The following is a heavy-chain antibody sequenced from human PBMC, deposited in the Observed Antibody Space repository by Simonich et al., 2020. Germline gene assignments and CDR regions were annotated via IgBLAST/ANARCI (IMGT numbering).Heavy chain of an antibody. D-gene: IGHD1-26*01. V-gene: IGHV4-34*01. J-gene: IGHJ4*02. CDR3: ARGLIGGSYYY. CDR1: GGSFSGYY. CDR2: INHSGST. Sequence: QVQLQQWGAGLLKPSETLSLTCAVYGGSFSGYYWSWIRQPPEKGLEWIWEINHSGSTNYNPSLKSRVTISVDTSKNQFSLKLSSVTAADTAVYYCARGLIGGSYYYWGQGTLVTVSS.